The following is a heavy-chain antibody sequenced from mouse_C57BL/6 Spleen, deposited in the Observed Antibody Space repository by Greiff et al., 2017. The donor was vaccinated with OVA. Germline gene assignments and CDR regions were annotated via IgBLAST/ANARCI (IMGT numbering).Heavy chain of an antibody. V-gene: IGHV1-26*01. CDR2: INPNNGGT. J-gene: IGHJ2*01. Sequence: EVQLQQSGPELVKPGASVKISCKASGYTFTDYYMNWVKQSHGKSLEWIGDINPNNGGTSYNQKFKGKATLTVDKSSSTAYMELRSLTSEDSAVYYCARCPLSTMIATGLSYWGQGTTLTVSS. CDR1: GYTFTDYY. CDR3: ARCPLSTMIATGLSY. D-gene: IGHD2-4*01.